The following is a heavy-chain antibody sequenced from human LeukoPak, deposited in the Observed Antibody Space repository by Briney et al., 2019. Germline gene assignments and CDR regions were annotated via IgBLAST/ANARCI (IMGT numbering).Heavy chain of an antibody. V-gene: IGHV3-7*01. J-gene: IGHJ4*02. CDR3: AKDKKGSMVRGVIITSGNDY. D-gene: IGHD3-10*01. Sequence: GGSLRLSCAASGFTFSSYWMSWVRQAPGKGLEWVANIKQDGSEKYYVDSVKGRFTISRDNAKNSLYLQMNSLRAEDTAVYYCAKDKKGSMVRGVIITSGNDYWGQGTLVTVSS. CDR2: IKQDGSEK. CDR1: GFTFSSYW.